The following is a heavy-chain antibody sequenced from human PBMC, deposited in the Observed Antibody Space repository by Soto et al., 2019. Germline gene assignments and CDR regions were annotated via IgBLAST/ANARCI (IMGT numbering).Heavy chain of an antibody. J-gene: IGHJ4*02. CDR2: INPNSGGT. CDR1: GFSFTSSG. V-gene: IGHV1-2*02. D-gene: IGHD6-19*01. CDR3: HNDIAVHGGY. Sequence: ASVKVSCKASGFSFTSSGFNWVRQAPGQGLEWMGWINPNSGGTNYAQKFQGRATMTRDTSISTAYMELSRLRSDDTAVYYCHNDIAVHGGYWGQGTLVTVSS.